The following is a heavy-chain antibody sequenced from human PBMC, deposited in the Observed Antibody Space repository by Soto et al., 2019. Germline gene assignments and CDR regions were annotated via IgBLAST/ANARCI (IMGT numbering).Heavy chain of an antibody. D-gene: IGHD4-17*01. J-gene: IGHJ4*02. CDR3: ARDDTTGLFDF. V-gene: IGHV4-59*01. Sequence: ETLSLTCSVSTGSMRTYYWTWIRQSPGKGLEWIGQISHTGRTKYNPSLESRVTISVDTSRKQFSLKLTSVTAADTALYYCARDDTTGLFDFWGQGTLVTVSS. CDR1: TGSMRTYY. CDR2: ISHTGRT.